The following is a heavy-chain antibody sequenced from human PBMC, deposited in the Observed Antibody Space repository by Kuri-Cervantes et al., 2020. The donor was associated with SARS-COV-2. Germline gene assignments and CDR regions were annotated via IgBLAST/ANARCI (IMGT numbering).Heavy chain of an antibody. J-gene: IGHJ3*02. CDR2: ISSSSSYI. CDR3: ARVQQQLVYDAFDI. V-gene: IGHV3-21*01. Sequence: GESLKISCAASGFTFSSYEMNWVRQAPGKGLEWVSSISSSSSYIYYADSVKGRFTISRDNAKNSLYLQMNSLRAEDTAVYYCARVQQQLVYDAFDIWGQGTMVTVSS. CDR1: GFTFSSYE. D-gene: IGHD6-13*01.